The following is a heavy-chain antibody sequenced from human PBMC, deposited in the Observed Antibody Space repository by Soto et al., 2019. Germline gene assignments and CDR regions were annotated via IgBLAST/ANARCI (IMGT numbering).Heavy chain of an antibody. V-gene: IGHV4-31*03. D-gene: IGHD2-2*01. J-gene: IGHJ6*02. CDR2: IYYSGST. CDR1: GGSISSGGYY. CDR3: ARDRIVVVPAAMYYYGMDV. Sequence: SETLSLTCTVSGGSISSGGYYWSWIRQHPGKGLEWIGYIYYSGSTYYNPFLKSRVTISVDTSKNQFSLKLSSVTAADTAVYYCARDRIVVVPAAMYYYGMDVWGQGTTVTVSS.